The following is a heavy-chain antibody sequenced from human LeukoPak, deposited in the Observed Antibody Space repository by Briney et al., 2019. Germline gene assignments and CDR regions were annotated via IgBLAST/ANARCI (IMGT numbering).Heavy chain of an antibody. V-gene: IGHV3-23*01. CDR1: GFTFSSSA. J-gene: IGHJ4*02. CDR2: ISGSGGST. CDR3: AKSGHEVVVIPSYDY. D-gene: IGHD3-22*01. Sequence: GGSLRLSCAASGFTFSSSAMSWVRQAPGKGLEWVSAISGSGGSTYYADSVKDRFTISRDNSKNTLFLQMNSLRAEDTAVYYCAKSGHEVVVIPSYDYWGQGTLVTVSS.